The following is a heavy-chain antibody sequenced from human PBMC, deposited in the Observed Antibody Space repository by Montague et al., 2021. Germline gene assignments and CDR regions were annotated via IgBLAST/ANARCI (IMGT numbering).Heavy chain of an antibody. Sequence: SETLSLTCTVSGGSISSFYWSWIRQPPEKGLELIAYIYYSGSAGGTTNYNPSLKSRVTISVDSSKSQLSLQLTSVTTADTAVYYCARGRGNSYVSFDSWGQGTLISVSS. CDR1: GGSISSFY. V-gene: IGHV4-59*13. D-gene: IGHD5-18*01. J-gene: IGHJ4*02. CDR3: ARGRGNSYVSFDS. CDR2: IYYSGSAGGTT.